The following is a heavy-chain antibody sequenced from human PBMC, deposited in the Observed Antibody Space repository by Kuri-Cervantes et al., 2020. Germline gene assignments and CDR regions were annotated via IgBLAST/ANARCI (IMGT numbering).Heavy chain of an antibody. J-gene: IGHJ4*02. CDR1: GYTFTGYY. CDR3: ARVPTSSGWYSSSPRYYFDY. D-gene: IGHD6-19*01. V-gene: IGHV1-2*02. CDR2: INPNSGDT. Sequence: ASVKVSCKASGYTFTGYYMHWVRQAPGQGLEWMGWINPNSGDTSCAQKFQGRVTMTRDTSISTAYMELSRLRSDDTAVYYCARVPTSSGWYSSSPRYYFDYWGQGTLVTVSS.